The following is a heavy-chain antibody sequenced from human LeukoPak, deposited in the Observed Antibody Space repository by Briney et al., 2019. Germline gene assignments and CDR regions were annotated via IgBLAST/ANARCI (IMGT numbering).Heavy chain of an antibody. CDR2: ISSSGDTI. J-gene: IGHJ4*02. CDR1: GFTFRSYE. V-gene: IGHV3-48*03. CDR3: ARSRLE. Sequence: PGGSLRLSCAASGFTFRSYEMNWVRQAPGQGLEWVSYISSSGDTIYYADSVKGRFTISRDNAKNSLYLQMNSLRAEDTAAYYCARSRLEWGQGTLVTVSS. D-gene: IGHD2-2*01.